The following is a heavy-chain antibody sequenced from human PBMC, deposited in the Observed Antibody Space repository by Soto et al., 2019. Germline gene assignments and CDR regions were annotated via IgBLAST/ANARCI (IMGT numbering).Heavy chain of an antibody. CDR1: GYTYTSYA. CDR3: ARDGYCSSTSCSPRFYYYYYMDV. Sequence: ASVKVACKASGYTYTSYAMHWVLQAPGQRLEWMGWINAGNGNTKYSQKFQGRVTITRDTSASTAYMELSSLRSEDTAVYYCARDGYCSSTSCSPRFYYYYYMDVWGKGTTVTVSS. CDR2: INAGNGNT. D-gene: IGHD2-2*03. V-gene: IGHV1-3*01. J-gene: IGHJ6*03.